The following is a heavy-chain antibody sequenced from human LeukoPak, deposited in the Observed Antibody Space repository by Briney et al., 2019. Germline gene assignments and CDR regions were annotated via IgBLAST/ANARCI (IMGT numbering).Heavy chain of an antibody. Sequence: PGGSLRLSCAASGFTFSSYSMNWVRQAPGKGLEWVSSISSSSRYIYYADSVKGRFTISRDNAKNSLYLQMNSLRAEDTAVYYCASLDIVVVPTYYYGMDVWGQGTTVTVSS. CDR3: ASLDIVVVPTYYYGMDV. J-gene: IGHJ6*02. V-gene: IGHV3-21*01. CDR1: GFTFSSYS. D-gene: IGHD2-2*03. CDR2: ISSSSRYI.